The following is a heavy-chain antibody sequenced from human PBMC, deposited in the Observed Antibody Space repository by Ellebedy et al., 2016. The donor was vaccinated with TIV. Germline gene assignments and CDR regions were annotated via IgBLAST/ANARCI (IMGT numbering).Heavy chain of an antibody. CDR1: GGSISSYY. CDR2: ISGSGGST. J-gene: IGHJ5*02. Sequence: ETLSLTCTVSGGSISSYYMSWVRQAPGKGLEWVSAISGSGGSTYYADSVKGRFTISRDNSKNTLYLQMNSLRAEDTAVYYCAKHGYSYGYWLYNWFDPWGQGTLVTVSS. D-gene: IGHD5-18*01. V-gene: IGHV3-23*01. CDR3: AKHGYSYGYWLYNWFDP.